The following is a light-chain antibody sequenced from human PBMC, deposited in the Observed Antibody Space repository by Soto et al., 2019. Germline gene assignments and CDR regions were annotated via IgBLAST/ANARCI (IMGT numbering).Light chain of an antibody. V-gene: IGKV3-15*01. CDR2: GAS. Sequence: EIVMTQSPAPLSVSPGERAPLSCRASQSVSSNLAWYQQKPGQAPRLLIYGASTRATGIPARFSGSGSGTDFTLTISSLEPEDFAVYYCQQRKNWPPLTFGGGTKVDIK. CDR1: QSVSSN. J-gene: IGKJ4*01. CDR3: QQRKNWPPLT.